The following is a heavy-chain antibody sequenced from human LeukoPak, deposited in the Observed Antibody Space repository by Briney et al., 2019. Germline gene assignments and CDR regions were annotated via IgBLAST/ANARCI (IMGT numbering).Heavy chain of an antibody. CDR2: IYHSGST. CDR3: ARDYSSGWYDN. CDR1: GGSISSGGYS. V-gene: IGHV4-30-2*01. J-gene: IGHJ5*02. Sequence: SQTLSLTCAVSGGSISSGGYSWSWIRQPPGKGLEWIGYIYHSGSTYYNPSLKSRVTISVDTSKNQFSLKLSSVTAADTAVYYCARDYSSGWYDNWGQGTLVTVSS. D-gene: IGHD6-19*01.